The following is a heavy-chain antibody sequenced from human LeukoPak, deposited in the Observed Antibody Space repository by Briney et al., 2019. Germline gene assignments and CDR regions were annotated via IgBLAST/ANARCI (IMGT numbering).Heavy chain of an antibody. D-gene: IGHD4-17*01. V-gene: IGHV3-48*03. Sequence: GGSLRLSCAASGFTFSSYEMNWVRQAPGKGLEWVSYISSSGSTTYYVDSVKGRFTISRDNAKKSLYLQMNSLRAEDTAVYYCARGRDGDYVPLDYWGQGTLVTVSS. CDR2: ISSSGSTT. CDR3: ARGRDGDYVPLDY. CDR1: GFTFSSYE. J-gene: IGHJ4*02.